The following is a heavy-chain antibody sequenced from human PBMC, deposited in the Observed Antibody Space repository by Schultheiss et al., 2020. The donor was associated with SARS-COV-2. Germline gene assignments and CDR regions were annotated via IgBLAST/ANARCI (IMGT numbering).Heavy chain of an antibody. CDR2: IYHSGNT. V-gene: IGHV4-39*07. D-gene: IGHD5-18*01. Sequence: SETLSLTCTVSGGSISSGGYYWGWIRQPPGKGLEWIGNIYHSGNTYYNPSLKSRVTISLDTSKNQFSLRLSFVTAADAAIYYCARDPGGYSYGTDYFDYWGQGTLVTVSS. CDR1: GGSISSGGYY. CDR3: ARDPGGYSYGTDYFDY. J-gene: IGHJ4*02.